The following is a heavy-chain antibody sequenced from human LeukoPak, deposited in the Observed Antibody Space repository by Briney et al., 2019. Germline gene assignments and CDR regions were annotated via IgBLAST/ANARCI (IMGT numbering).Heavy chain of an antibody. Sequence: GGSLRLSCVASGFSLTRDNFNWVRQAPGKGLEWLSYISDDSNTIYYADSVDGRFTVSRDNAKNSLYLQMNGLRAEDMAVYYCARVGDGWYKYLDYWGQGTLVTVSS. CDR3: ARVGDGWYKYLDY. V-gene: IGHV3-48*01. CDR2: ISDDSNTI. CDR1: GFSLTRDN. J-gene: IGHJ4*02. D-gene: IGHD6-19*01.